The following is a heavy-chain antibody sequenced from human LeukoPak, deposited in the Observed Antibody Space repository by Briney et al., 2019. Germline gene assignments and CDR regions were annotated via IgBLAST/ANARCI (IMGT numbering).Heavy chain of an antibody. CDR1: GGSFSGYY. CDR3: AREGEMATTEFDY. Sequence: SETLSLTCAVYGGSFSGYYWSWIRQPPGKGLEWIGEINHSGSTNYNPSLKSRVTISVDTSKNQFSLKLSSVTAADTAVYYCAREGEMATTEFDYWGQGTLVTVSS. D-gene: IGHD5-24*01. CDR2: INHSGST. J-gene: IGHJ4*02. V-gene: IGHV4-34*01.